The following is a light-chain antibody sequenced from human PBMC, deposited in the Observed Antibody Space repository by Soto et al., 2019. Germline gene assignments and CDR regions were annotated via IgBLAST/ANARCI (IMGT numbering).Light chain of an antibody. CDR2: EVN. CDR1: SSDVGGYTY. J-gene: IGLJ1*01. CDR3: SSYAGSSNV. Sequence: QSVLTQPPSASGSPGQSVAISCTGTSSDVGGYTYVSWYQQHPGKAPKLMIYEVNKRPSGVPDRFSGSKSGNTAPLTVSGLQAEDEDDYYCSSYAGSSNVFGTGTKVTVL. V-gene: IGLV2-8*01.